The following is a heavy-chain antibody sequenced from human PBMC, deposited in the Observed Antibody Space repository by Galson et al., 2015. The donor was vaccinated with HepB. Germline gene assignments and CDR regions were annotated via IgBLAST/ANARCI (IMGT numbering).Heavy chain of an antibody. J-gene: IGHJ5*02. CDR3: ARARGTPTVSWFDP. Sequence: CAISGDSVSSNSAAWNWIRQSPSRGLEWLGRTYYRSKWYNDYAVSVKSRITINPDTSKNQFSLKLSSVTAADTAVYYCARARGTPTVSWFDPWGQGTLVTVSS. CDR2: TYYRSKWYN. CDR1: GDSVSSNSAA. V-gene: IGHV6-1*01. D-gene: IGHD4-17*01.